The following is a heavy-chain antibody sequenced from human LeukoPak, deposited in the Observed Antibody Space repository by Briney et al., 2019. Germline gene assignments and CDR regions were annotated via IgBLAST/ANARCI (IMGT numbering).Heavy chain of an antibody. Sequence: PGGSLRLSCAASGFTFSSYSMNWVRQAPGKGLEWVSYISSSSSTIYYADSVKSRFTISRDNAKNSLYLQMNSLRDEDTAVYYCARDYYDSSGYYRVYYYYYGMDVWGQGTTVTVSS. J-gene: IGHJ6*02. CDR2: ISSSSSTI. V-gene: IGHV3-48*02. CDR3: ARDYYDSSGYYRVYYYYYGMDV. CDR1: GFTFSSYS. D-gene: IGHD3-22*01.